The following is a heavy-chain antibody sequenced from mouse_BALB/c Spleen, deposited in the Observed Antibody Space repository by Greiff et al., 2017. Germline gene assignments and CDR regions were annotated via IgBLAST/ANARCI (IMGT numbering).Heavy chain of an antibody. Sequence: EVQRVESGGGLVKPGGSLKLSCAASGFAFSSYDMSWVRQTPEKRLEWVAYISSGGGSTYYPDTVKGRFTISRDNAKNTLYLQMSSLKSEDTAMYYCARSPSYGSYAMDYWGQGTSVTVSS. CDR3: ARSPSYGSYAMDY. CDR1: GFAFSSYD. D-gene: IGHD2-10*02. J-gene: IGHJ4*01. V-gene: IGHV5-12-1*01. CDR2: ISSGGGST.